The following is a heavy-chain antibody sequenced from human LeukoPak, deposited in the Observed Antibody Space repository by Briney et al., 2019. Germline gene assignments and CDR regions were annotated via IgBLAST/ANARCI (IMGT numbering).Heavy chain of an antibody. J-gene: IGHJ6*03. D-gene: IGHD1-1*01. CDR2: IYYSGTT. CDR3: AGHRLIPTRGSYYMDV. Sequence: PSETLSLTCAVYGGSFTNYYWGWIRQPPGKGLEWIGSIYYSGTTYYNPSLKSRVTISVDTSKNQFSLKLYSATATDTAVYYCAGHRLIPTRGSYYMDVWGKGTTVTVSS. CDR1: GGSFTNYY. V-gene: IGHV4-39*01.